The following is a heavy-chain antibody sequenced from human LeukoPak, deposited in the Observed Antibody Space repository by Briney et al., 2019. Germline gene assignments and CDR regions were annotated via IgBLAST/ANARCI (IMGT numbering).Heavy chain of an antibody. CDR2: INPNSGGT. Sequence: ASVKVSCKASGYTFTSYYMHWVRQAPGQGLEWMGWINPNSGGTNYAQKFQGRVTMTRDTFISTAYMELSRLRSDDTAVYYCARALTMIVVVMGYWGQGTLVTVSS. J-gene: IGHJ4*02. CDR1: GYTFTSYY. D-gene: IGHD3-22*01. CDR3: ARALTMIVVVMGY. V-gene: IGHV1-2*02.